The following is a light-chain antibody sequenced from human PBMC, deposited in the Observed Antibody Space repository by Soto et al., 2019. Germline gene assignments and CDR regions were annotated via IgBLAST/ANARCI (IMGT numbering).Light chain of an antibody. J-gene: IGKJ1*01. V-gene: IGKV1-39*01. CDR1: QRVDKY. Sequence: DIQMTQSPSSLSAFVGDRVTITCRASQRVDKYLNWYQQKPGRAPNLLIYAASSLQSGVPSRFSASVSGAEFTLTISSLQREDFATYFCQQTYISPWTFGQGTKVDI. CDR2: AAS. CDR3: QQTYISPWT.